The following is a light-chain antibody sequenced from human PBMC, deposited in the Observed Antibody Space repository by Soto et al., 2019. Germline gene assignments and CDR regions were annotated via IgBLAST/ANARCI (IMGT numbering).Light chain of an antibody. V-gene: IGKV3-20*01. CDR3: HQYGSAPWT. CDR2: GAS. CDR1: QSVSSNY. Sequence: PGERVALSCRASQSVSSNYVAWYQQKPGQAPRLLISGASNRATGTPDRFRGSGSGTDFTLTITRLEPEDFAVYYCHQYGSAPWTFGQGTKVDIK. J-gene: IGKJ1*01.